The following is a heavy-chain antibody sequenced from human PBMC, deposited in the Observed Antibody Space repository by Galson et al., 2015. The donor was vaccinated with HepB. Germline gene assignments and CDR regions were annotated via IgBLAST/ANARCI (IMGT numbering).Heavy chain of an antibody. V-gene: IGHV2-70*04. CDR1: GFSLNARGLR. J-gene: IGHJ4*02. CDR2: VDWDGAT. D-gene: IGHD2/OR15-2a*01. CDR3: ARTPEYNRGLDY. Sequence: PALVKPTQTLTLTCTVSGFSLNARGLRLSWVRQPPGQALEWLGRVDWDGATFFSSSLKTRLTLSKDTSTNQVVLTMTDMDPMDTATYYCARTPEYNRGLDYWGPGTLITVSS.